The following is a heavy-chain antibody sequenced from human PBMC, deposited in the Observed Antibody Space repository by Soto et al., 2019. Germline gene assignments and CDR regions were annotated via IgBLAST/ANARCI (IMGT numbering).Heavy chain of an antibody. V-gene: IGHV3-48*01. CDR1: GFTFSSYS. J-gene: IGHJ4*02. CDR2: ISSSSSTI. Sequence: GGSLRLSCAASGFTFSSYSMNWVRQAPGKGLEWVSYISSSSSTIYYADSVKGRFTISRDNAKNSLYLQMNSLRAEDTAVYYCAREYYYDSSGNSPAWYFDYWGQGTLVTVSS. D-gene: IGHD3-22*01. CDR3: AREYYYDSSGNSPAWYFDY.